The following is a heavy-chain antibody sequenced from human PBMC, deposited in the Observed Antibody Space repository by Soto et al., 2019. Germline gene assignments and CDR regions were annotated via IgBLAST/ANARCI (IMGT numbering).Heavy chain of an antibody. CDR1: GGSISSYY. CDR3: ARDLGRYSSSTYYFDY. V-gene: IGHV4-4*07. Sequence: PSETLSLTCTVSGGSISSYYWSWIQQPAGKGLEWIGRIYTSGSTNYNPSHKSRVTMSVDTSKNQFSLKLSSVTAADTAVYYCARDLGRYSSSTYYFDYWGQGTLVTVSS. CDR2: IYTSGST. D-gene: IGHD6-6*01. J-gene: IGHJ4*02.